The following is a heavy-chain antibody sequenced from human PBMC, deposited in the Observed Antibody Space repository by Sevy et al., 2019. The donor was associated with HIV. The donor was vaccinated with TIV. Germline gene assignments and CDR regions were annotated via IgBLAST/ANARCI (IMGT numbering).Heavy chain of an antibody. J-gene: IGHJ4*02. CDR3: ATDTGYYGWGSDLVLDF. Sequence: ASVKVSCKVSGYTLTELSMHWVRQAPGKGLEWMGGFDPEDGGTIYAQKFQGRVTMTEGTSTDTAYMEMSSLRSEEMGVYYCATDTGYYGWGSDLVLDFWGQGTLVTVSS. CDR2: FDPEDGGT. V-gene: IGHV1-24*01. CDR1: GYTLTELS. D-gene: IGHD3-10*01.